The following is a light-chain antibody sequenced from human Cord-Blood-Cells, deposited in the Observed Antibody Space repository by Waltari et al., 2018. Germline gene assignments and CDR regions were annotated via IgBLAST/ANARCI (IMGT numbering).Light chain of an antibody. Sequence: QSVLTPPPPVPGTPEQTRPCHRYAIWTNSVCNFLYLYQQLPGTAPKLLIYRNNQRPSGVPDRFSGSKSGTSASLAISGLRSEDEADYYCAAWDDSLSAVVFGGGTKLTVL. CDR1: WTNSVCNF. J-gene: IGLJ2*01. V-gene: IGLV1-47*01. CDR3: AAWDDSLSAVV. CDR2: RNN.